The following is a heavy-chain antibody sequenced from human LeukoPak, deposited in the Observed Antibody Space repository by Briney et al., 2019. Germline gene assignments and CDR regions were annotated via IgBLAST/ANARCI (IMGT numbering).Heavy chain of an antibody. CDR2: INPNSGGT. CDR3: ARAENLPYYYYYYGMDV. CDR1: GYTFTGDY. J-gene: IGHJ6*02. V-gene: IGHV1-2*02. D-gene: IGHD2-2*01. Sequence: ASVKVSCKASGYTFTGDYMHWVRQAPGQGLEWMGWINPNSGGTNYAQKFQGRVTMTRDTSISTAYMELSRLRSDDTAVYYCARAENLPYYYYYYGMDVWGQGTTVTVSS.